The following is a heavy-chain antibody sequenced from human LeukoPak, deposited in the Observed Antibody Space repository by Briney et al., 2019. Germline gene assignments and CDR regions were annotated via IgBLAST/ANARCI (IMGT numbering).Heavy chain of an antibody. CDR2: ISYDGSNK. J-gene: IGHJ4*02. CDR1: GFTFSSYG. CDR3: AKDVILIL. Sequence: GVSLRLSCAASGFTFSSYGMLWLRQAPGKGLEWVAVISYDGSNKYYADSVKGRFTISRDNSKNTLYLQMNSLRAEDTAVYYCAKDVILILWGQGTLVTVSS. D-gene: IGHD2/OR15-2a*01. V-gene: IGHV3-30*18.